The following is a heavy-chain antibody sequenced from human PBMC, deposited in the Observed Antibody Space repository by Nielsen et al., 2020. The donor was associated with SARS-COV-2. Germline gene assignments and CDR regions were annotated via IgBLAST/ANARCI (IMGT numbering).Heavy chain of an antibody. CDR3: AREPRLIGALDY. Sequence: GGSLRLSCAASGFTFSSYAMHWVRRAPGKGLEWVAVISYDGSNKYYADSVKGRFTISRDNSKNTLYLQMNSLRAEDTAVYYCAREPRLIGALDYWGQGTLVTVSS. CDR2: ISYDGSNK. CDR1: GFTFSSYA. D-gene: IGHD3-10*01. J-gene: IGHJ4*02. V-gene: IGHV3-30-3*01.